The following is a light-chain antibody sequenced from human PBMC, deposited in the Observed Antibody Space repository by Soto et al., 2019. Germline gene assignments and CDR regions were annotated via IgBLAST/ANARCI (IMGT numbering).Light chain of an antibody. CDR3: QQTYSSPRP. J-gene: IGKJ1*01. CDR1: QSIRRS. Sequence: DIQMTQSPSSLSASVADRVTITCRASQSIRRSLNWYQQKPGKAPNLLIYAASSLETGVPSRFTGSGSGTDFTLTISNLQPEDFAVYYCQQTYSSPRPFGQGTKVDIK. V-gene: IGKV1-39*01. CDR2: AAS.